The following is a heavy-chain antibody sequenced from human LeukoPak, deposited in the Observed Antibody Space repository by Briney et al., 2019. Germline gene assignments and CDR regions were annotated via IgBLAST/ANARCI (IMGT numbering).Heavy chain of an antibody. V-gene: IGHV1-2*02. CDR1: GYTFTCHY. J-gene: IGHJ4*02. CDR2: INPNSGGT. Sequence: ASVKVSCKASGYTFTCHYMHWVRQAPGQGLEWMGWINPNSGGTKYAQKFQGRVSMTRDTSISTAYMKLSRLRSDDTAVYYCARNTYYYDSSGYEGPDYWGQGTLVTVSS. D-gene: IGHD3-22*01. CDR3: ARNTYYYDSSGYEGPDY.